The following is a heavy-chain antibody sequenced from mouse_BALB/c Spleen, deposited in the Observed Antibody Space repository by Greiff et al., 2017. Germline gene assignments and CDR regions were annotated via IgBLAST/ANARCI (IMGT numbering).Heavy chain of an antibody. CDR3: ARRYDYYAMDY. V-gene: IGHV5-12-1*01. CDR2: ISSGGGST. D-gene: IGHD2-10*02. Sequence: EVHLVESGGGLVKPGGSLKLSCAASGFAFSSYDMSWVRQTPEKRLEWVAYISSGGGSTYYPDTVKGRFTISRDNAKNTLYLQMSSLKSEDTAMYYCARRYDYYAMDYWGQGTSVTVSS. J-gene: IGHJ4*01. CDR1: GFAFSSYD.